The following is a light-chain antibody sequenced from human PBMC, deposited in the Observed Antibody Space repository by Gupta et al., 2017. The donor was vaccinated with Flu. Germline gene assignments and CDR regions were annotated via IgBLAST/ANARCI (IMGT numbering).Light chain of an antibody. J-gene: IGKJ5*01. CDR2: DAS. Sequence: EVVLTQSPATLSLSPGERATLSCRTSQSVSSYLAWYQQKPGQAPRLLIYDASNRATGIPARFSGSGYDTDFTLTISSREPEDFAVYYCQQRQDWPPITFGQGTLMEIK. CDR1: QSVSSY. V-gene: IGKV3-11*01. CDR3: QQRQDWPPIT.